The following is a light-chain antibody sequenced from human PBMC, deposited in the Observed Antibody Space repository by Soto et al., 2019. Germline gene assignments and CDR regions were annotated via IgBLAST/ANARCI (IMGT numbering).Light chain of an antibody. V-gene: IGLV2-14*01. Sequence: QSVLTQPASVSGSPGQSITISCTGTSSEVGGYNYVSWYQQHPGKAPKLMIYDVSNRPSGVFNRFSGSKSGNTASLTFSGLQAEDEADYYCSSYTSSSTRVFGTGTKVTVL. CDR3: SSYTSSSTRV. CDR1: SSEVGGYNY. CDR2: DVS. J-gene: IGLJ1*01.